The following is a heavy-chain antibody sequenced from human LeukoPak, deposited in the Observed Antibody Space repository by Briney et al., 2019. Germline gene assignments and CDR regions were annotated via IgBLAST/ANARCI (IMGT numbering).Heavy chain of an antibody. CDR2: IYYSGST. J-gene: IGHJ4*02. Sequence: SETLSLTCTVSGGSISSSSYYWGWIRQPPGKGLEWIGSIYYSGSTYYNPSLKSRVTLSVDTSKNQFSLKLSSVTAADTAVYYCARDRSDSSGYPDSWGQGTLVTVSS. D-gene: IGHD3-22*01. CDR3: ARDRSDSSGYPDS. V-gene: IGHV4-39*07. CDR1: GGSISSSSYY.